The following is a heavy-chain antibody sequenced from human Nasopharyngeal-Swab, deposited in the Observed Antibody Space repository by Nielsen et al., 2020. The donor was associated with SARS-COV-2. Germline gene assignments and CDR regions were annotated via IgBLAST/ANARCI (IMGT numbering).Heavy chain of an antibody. D-gene: IGHD6-19*01. J-gene: IGHJ4*02. V-gene: IGHV3-21*01. Sequence: GSLRLSCAASGFTFSTYGMTWVRQAPGKGLEWVSSISSTSGYIFYADSVRGRFTISRDNAKNSLYLQMNSLRAEDTALYYCARVHTSGWSTFDCWGQGTLVTVSS. CDR3: ARVHTSGWSTFDC. CDR1: GFTFSTYG. CDR2: ISSTSGYI.